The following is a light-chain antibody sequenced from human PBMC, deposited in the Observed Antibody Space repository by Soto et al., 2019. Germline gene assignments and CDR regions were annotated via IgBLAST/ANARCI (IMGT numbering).Light chain of an antibody. Sequence: DIQMTQSPSTLSASVADRVTITCRASQSINNLLAWYQQKPGKAPKLLIYKASSLESGVPSRFSGNGSGTEFTLTISSLQPDDFATYYCQQYYSYSPFGGGTKVEIK. V-gene: IGKV1-5*03. J-gene: IGKJ4*02. CDR2: KAS. CDR3: QQYYSYSP. CDR1: QSINNL.